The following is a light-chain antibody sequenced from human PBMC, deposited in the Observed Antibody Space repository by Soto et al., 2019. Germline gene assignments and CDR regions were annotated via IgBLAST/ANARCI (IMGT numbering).Light chain of an antibody. J-gene: IGLJ1*01. V-gene: IGLV2-14*01. CDR2: DVS. CDR3: SSYASSNTLI. Sequence: QSVLTQPASVSGSPGQSITISCSGTSSDVGGYKLVSWYQQHPGKAPKLMIYDVSNRPSGVSNRFSGSKSGNTASLTISGLQAEDEADYYCSSYASSNTLIFGTGTKLTVL. CDR1: SSDVGGYKL.